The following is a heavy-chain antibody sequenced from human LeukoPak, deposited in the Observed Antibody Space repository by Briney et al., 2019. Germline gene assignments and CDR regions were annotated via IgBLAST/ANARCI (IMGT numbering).Heavy chain of an antibody. CDR1: GFTFLINW. V-gene: IGHV3-74*01. D-gene: IGHD3-10*01. Sequence: PGGSLTHTCADCGFTFLINWSHWVRQAPGRGLLWVSRINTDGSSTPYADSVKGRFTFSRDNAKSTLYLQMNSLRAEDTAVYYCAMRHLPVGTIVLDHYWGQGTLFTVSS. CDR3: AMRHLPVGTIVLDHY. CDR2: INTDGSST. J-gene: IGHJ4*02.